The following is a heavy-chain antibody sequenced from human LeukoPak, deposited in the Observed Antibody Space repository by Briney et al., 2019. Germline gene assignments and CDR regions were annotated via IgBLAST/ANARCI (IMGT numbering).Heavy chain of an antibody. V-gene: IGHV4-34*01. CDR1: AGSFSGYY. CDR2: INHSGST. J-gene: IGHJ3*02. Sequence: SETLSLTCAVYAGSFSGYYWSWIRQPPGKGLEWIGEINHSGSTNYNPSLKSRVTISVDTSKNQFSLKLSSVTAADTAVYYCARTHGYSYGPDAFDIWGQGTMVTVSS. D-gene: IGHD5-18*01. CDR3: ARTHGYSYGPDAFDI.